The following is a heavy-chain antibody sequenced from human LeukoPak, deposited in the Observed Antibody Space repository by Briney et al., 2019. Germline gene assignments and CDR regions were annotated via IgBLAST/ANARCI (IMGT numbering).Heavy chain of an antibody. CDR1: GYTFTSYA. Sequence: ASVKVSSKASGYTFTSYAMNWVRQAPGQGLEWMGWINTNTGNPTYAQGFTGRFVFSLDTSVSTAYLQISSLKAEDTAVYYCARDRGDYCSSTSCHSTNWFDPWGQGTLVTVSS. V-gene: IGHV7-4-1*02. J-gene: IGHJ5*02. CDR2: INTNTGNP. D-gene: IGHD2-2*01. CDR3: ARDRGDYCSSTSCHSTNWFDP.